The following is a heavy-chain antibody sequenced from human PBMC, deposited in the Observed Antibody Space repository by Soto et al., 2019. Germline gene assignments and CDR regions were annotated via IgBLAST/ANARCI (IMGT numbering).Heavy chain of an antibody. CDR1: GYSFTSYW. V-gene: IGHV5-51*01. J-gene: IGHJ5*02. D-gene: IGHD6-13*01. Sequence: GESLKISCKGSGYSFTSYWIGWVRQMPGKGLEWMGIIYPGDSDTRYSPSFQGQVTISADRSISTAYLQWSSLKASDTAMYYCARQIAAAVNWFDPWGQGTLVTVSS. CDR2: IYPGDSDT. CDR3: ARQIAAAVNWFDP.